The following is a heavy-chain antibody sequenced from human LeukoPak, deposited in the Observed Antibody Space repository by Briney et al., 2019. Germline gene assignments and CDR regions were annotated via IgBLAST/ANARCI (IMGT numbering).Heavy chain of an antibody. J-gene: IGHJ3*02. CDR3: ARADYGGKDAFDI. Sequence: PSETLSLTCTVSGGSISSSDYYWSWIRQPPGKGLEWIGYIYYSGSTYYNPSLKSRVTISVDTSKNQFSLKLSSVTAADTAVYYCARADYGGKDAFDIWGQGTMVTVSS. CDR2: IYYSGST. D-gene: IGHD4-23*01. CDR1: GGSISSSDYY. V-gene: IGHV4-30-4*01.